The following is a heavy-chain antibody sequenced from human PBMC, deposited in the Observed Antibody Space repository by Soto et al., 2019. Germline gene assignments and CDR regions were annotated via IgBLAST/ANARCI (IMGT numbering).Heavy chain of an antibody. CDR3: ARDPKTSGGQHWAFKYFDS. J-gene: IGHJ4*02. Sequence: PGGSLRLSCAASGFSFSISPIHWVRQAPCKGPEWVALISYDGTNKFYADSVKGRFTISRDNSKCTLYLQVDSLRPEDAAVYYCARDPKTSGGQHWAFKYFDSLGQGTLVTVSS. CDR2: ISYDGTNK. V-gene: IGHV3-30-3*01. D-gene: IGHD7-27*01. CDR1: GFSFSISP.